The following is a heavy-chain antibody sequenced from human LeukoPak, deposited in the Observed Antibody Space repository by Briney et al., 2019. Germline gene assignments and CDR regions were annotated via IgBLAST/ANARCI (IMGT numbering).Heavy chain of an antibody. CDR2: INPNSGGT. V-gene: IGHV1-2*02. Sequence: ASVKVSCKASGYTFTGYYMHWVRQAPGQGLEWMGWINPNSGGTNYAQKFQGRVTMTRDTSISTAYMELSRLRSDDTAVYYCARVGTALDSGALMGWFDPWGQGTLVTVSS. J-gene: IGHJ5*02. CDR1: GYTFTGYY. CDR3: ARVGTALDSGALMGWFDP. D-gene: IGHD1-26*01.